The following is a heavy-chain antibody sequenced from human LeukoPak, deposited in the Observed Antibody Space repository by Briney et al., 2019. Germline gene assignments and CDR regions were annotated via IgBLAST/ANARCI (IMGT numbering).Heavy chain of an antibody. CDR1: GGSFSGYY. Sequence: SETLCLTCAVYGGSFSGYYLSWIRQPPGKGLEWIGETSHSGSTNYNPSLKSRVIISVDTSKNQSSLKLSSVTAADTAVYYCAATIYSGFDSLDYWGQGTLVTVSS. D-gene: IGHD5-12*01. CDR3: AATIYSGFDSLDY. J-gene: IGHJ4*02. CDR2: TSHSGST. V-gene: IGHV4-34*01.